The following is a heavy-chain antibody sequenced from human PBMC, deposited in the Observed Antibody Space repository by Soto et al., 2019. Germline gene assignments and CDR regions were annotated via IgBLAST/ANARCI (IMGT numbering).Heavy chain of an antibody. Sequence: QVQLVQSGAEVQKPGASVKVSCKAAGYTFTNYGLHWVRQAPGQRLEWMGWITAGNGNTEYSQTFQDRVTITRDTSASTAYMELSSLRSEDTAVYYCARDRTPPGYSSGWYYFDYWGQGTLVTVSS. CDR2: ITAGNGNT. D-gene: IGHD6-19*01. J-gene: IGHJ4*02. V-gene: IGHV1-3*01. CDR3: ARDRTPPGYSSGWYYFDY. CDR1: GYTFTNYG.